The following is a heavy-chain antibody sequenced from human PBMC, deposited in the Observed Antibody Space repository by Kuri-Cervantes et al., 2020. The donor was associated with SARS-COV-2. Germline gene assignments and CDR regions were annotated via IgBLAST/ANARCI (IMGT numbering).Heavy chain of an antibody. Sequence: LSLTCAASGFTFSSYGMHWVRQAPGKGLEWVAVIWYDGSNKYYADSVKGRFTISRDNSKNTLYLQMNSLRAEDTAVYYCARIPSGYSSSWYFGENFDYWGQGTLVTVSS. J-gene: IGHJ4*02. V-gene: IGHV3-33*01. CDR1: GFTFSSYG. CDR3: ARIPSGYSSSWYFGENFDY. D-gene: IGHD6-13*01. CDR2: IWYDGSNK.